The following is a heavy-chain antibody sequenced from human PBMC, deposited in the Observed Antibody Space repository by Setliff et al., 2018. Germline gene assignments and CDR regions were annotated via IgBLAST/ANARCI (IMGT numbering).Heavy chain of an antibody. Sequence: SETLSLTCTVSGGSIRSSYYYWGWIRQPPGKGLEWIGSIYYNGSTHFNPSLKSRVAISVDTSKNLLSLRVSSVTATDTAVYYCARPLEESFGGVRDSDAFDVWGQGTMVTVSS. J-gene: IGHJ3*01. CDR2: IYYNGST. V-gene: IGHV4-39*01. CDR3: ARPLEESFGGVRDSDAFDV. D-gene: IGHD3-16*01. CDR1: GGSIRSSYYY.